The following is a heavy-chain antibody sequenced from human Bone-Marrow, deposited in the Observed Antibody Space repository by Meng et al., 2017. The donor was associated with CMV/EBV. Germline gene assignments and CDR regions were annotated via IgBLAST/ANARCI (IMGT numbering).Heavy chain of an antibody. Sequence: GSLRLSCTVSGGSISTTTYYWGWIRQPPGKGLEWIGNIYYTGSTYYNPSLKSRVTISLDTSKNQFSLKLTSVTAADTAVYYCAREPTGFPNWFDPWGQGTLVTVSS. CDR2: IYYTGST. J-gene: IGHJ5*02. CDR3: AREPTGFPNWFDP. CDR1: GGSISTTTYY. D-gene: IGHD4-17*01. V-gene: IGHV4-39*07.